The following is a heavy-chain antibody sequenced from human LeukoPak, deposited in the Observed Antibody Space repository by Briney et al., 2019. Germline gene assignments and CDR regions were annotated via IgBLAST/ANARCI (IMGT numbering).Heavy chain of an antibody. V-gene: IGHV1-18*01. CDR1: GYTFTSYG. D-gene: IGHD4-23*01. CDR2: ISAYNGNT. Sequence: GASVKVSCKASGYTFTSYGISWVRQAPGQGLEWMGWISAYNGNTNYAQKLQGRVTMTTDTSTSTAYMELRSLRSDDTAVYYCARDLVTPSENYYYGMDVWGQGTTVTVSS. CDR3: ARDLVTPSENYYYGMDV. J-gene: IGHJ6*02.